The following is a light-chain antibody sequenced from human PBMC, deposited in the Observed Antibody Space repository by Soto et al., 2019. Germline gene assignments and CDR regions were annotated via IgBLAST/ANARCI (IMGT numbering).Light chain of an antibody. CDR3: SLYTTSETVV. V-gene: IGLV2-18*01. CDR2: EVT. Sequence: QSVLTQPPSVSGSPGQSVTISCTGTSSDVGTYNRVSWYQQSPGTAPKLIISEVTDRRSGVPDRFSGSKSGNTASLTTSGLQAGDEADYYCSLYTTSETVVFGGGTQLTVL. J-gene: IGLJ2*01. CDR1: SSDVGTYNR.